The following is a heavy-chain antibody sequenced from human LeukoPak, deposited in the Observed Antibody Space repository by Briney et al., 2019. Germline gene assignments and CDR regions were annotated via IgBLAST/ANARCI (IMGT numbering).Heavy chain of an antibody. CDR3: ARVEDVFDY. V-gene: IGHV3-53*01. CDR2: IYSGGST. Sequence: PGGSLRLSCVASGFTFSGYWMHWVRQAPGKGLEWVSVIYSGGSTYYADSVKGRFTISRDNSKNTLYLQMNSLRAEDTAMYYCARVEDVFDYWGQGTLVTVSS. CDR1: GFTFSGYW. J-gene: IGHJ4*02.